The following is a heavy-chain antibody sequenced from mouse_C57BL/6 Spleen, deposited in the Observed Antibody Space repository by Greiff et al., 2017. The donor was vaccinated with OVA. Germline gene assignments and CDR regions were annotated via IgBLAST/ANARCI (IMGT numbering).Heavy chain of an antibody. J-gene: IGHJ4*01. V-gene: IGHV1-80*01. Sequence: LQESGAELVKPGASVKISCKASGYAFSSYWMNWVKQRPGKGLEWIGQIYPGDGDTNYNGKFKGKATLTADKSSSTAYMQLSSLTSEDSAVYFCARSTYGSSPYYAMDYWGQGTSVTVSS. CDR3: ARSTYGSSPYYAMDY. CDR2: IYPGDGDT. D-gene: IGHD1-1*01. CDR1: GYAFSSYW.